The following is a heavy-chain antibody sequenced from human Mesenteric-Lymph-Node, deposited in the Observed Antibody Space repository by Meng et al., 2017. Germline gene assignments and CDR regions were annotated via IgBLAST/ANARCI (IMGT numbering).Heavy chain of an antibody. CDR1: GGSFSGYY. CDR3: ARDPTGGEDHQRV. D-gene: IGHD1-14*01. Sequence: QVQLTEWGAGLLKPSETLSLTCAVYGGSFSGYYWSWIRQPPGKGLEWIGKIYHSGITIYNPSLKSRVTMSVDNSKNQFSPKLNSMTAADTAVYYCARDPTGGEDHQRVWGQGTLVTVSS. CDR2: IYHSGIT. V-gene: IGHV4-34*01. J-gene: IGHJ4*02.